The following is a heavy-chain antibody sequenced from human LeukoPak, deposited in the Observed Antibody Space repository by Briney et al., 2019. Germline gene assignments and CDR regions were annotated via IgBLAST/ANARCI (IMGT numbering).Heavy chain of an antibody. Sequence: PGRSLRLSCAASGFTFSSYAMHWVRQAPGKGLEWVAVISYDGSNKYYADSVKGRFTISRDNSKNTLYLQMNSLRAEDTAVYYCARGRALWELDLDAFDIWGQGTMVTVSS. CDR1: GFTFSSYA. J-gene: IGHJ3*02. D-gene: IGHD1-26*01. CDR3: ARGRALWELDLDAFDI. V-gene: IGHV3-30-3*01. CDR2: ISYDGSNK.